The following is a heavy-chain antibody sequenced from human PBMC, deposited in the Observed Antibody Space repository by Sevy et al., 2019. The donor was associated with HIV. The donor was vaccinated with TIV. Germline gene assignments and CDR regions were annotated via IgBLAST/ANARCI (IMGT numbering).Heavy chain of an antibody. D-gene: IGHD3-3*01. CDR1: GFTFSSYE. V-gene: IGHV3-48*03. J-gene: IGHJ4*02. CDR2: ISSSGSTI. Sequence: GGSLRLSCAASGFTFSSYEMNWVRQAPGKGLEWVSYISSSGSTIYYADSVKGRFTISRGNAKNSLYLQMNSLRAEDTAVYYCAREHLEGSFDYWGQGTLVTVSS. CDR3: AREHLEGSFDY.